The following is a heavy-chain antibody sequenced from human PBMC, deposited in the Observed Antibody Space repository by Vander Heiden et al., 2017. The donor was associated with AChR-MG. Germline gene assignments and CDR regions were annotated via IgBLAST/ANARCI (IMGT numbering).Heavy chain of an antibody. Sequence: QVQLVQSGAEVKKPGASVKVSCKVSGYTLTDLSMHWVRQAPGKGLEWMGGFDPEDGETIYAQKFQGRVTMTEDTSTDTAYMELSSLRSEDTAVYYCATAQYDYSNQNDAFDIWGQGTMVTVSS. D-gene: IGHD4-4*01. CDR1: GYTLTDLS. V-gene: IGHV1-24*01. CDR2: FDPEDGET. J-gene: IGHJ3*02. CDR3: ATAQYDYSNQNDAFDI.